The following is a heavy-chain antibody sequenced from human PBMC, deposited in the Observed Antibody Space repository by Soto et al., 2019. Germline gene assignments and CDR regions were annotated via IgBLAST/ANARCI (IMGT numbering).Heavy chain of an antibody. V-gene: IGHV3-7*01. Sequence: AGSLRLSCAASGFSFSSYWMSWVRQAPGKGLEWVANIKQDGSEKYYVDSVKGRFTISRDNAKNSLYLQMNSLRAEDTAVYYCARVSTIFGVVINFDYWGQGTLVTVSS. CDR3: ARVSTIFGVVINFDY. J-gene: IGHJ4*02. D-gene: IGHD3-3*01. CDR2: IKQDGSEK. CDR1: GFSFSSYW.